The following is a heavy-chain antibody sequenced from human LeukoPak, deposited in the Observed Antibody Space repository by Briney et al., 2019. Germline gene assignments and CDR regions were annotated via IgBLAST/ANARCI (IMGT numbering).Heavy chain of an antibody. CDR1: GFTFSSYW. Sequence: GGSLRLSCAASGFTFSSYWMSWVRQAPGKGLEWVANIKQDGSEKYYVDSVKGRFTISRDNAKNSLYLQMNSLRAEDTAVYYCARGPDYGDYERSDYYYYYYMDVWGKGTTVTVSS. CDR2: IKQDGSEK. CDR3: ARGPDYGDYERSDYYYYYYMDV. D-gene: IGHD4-17*01. V-gene: IGHV3-7*01. J-gene: IGHJ6*03.